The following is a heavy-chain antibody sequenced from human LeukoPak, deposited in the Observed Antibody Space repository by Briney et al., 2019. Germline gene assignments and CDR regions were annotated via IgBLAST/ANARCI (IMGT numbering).Heavy chain of an antibody. CDR1: GFTFSNYA. J-gene: IGHJ4*02. Sequence: PGGSLRLSCAASGFTFSNYAMSWVRQAPGRGLEWVSGISGGGGSTYYADSVKGRFTISRDNSKNTLYLQMNSPRAGDTAVYYCAKVGGTYDADYFDYWGQGTLVTVSS. V-gene: IGHV3-23*01. CDR3: AKVGGTYDADYFDY. D-gene: IGHD1-26*01. CDR2: ISGGGGST.